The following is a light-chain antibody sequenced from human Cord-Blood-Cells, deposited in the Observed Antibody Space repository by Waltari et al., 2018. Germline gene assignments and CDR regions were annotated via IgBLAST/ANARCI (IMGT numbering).Light chain of an antibody. CDR1: SSHVGSYNL. CDR3: CSYAGSSTWV. J-gene: IGLJ3*02. Sequence: QSALTQPASVSGSPGHSITISCTGTSSHVGSYNLVSWYQQHPGKAPKLMIYEGSKRPSGVSNRFSGSKSGNTASLTISGLQAEDEADYYCCSYAGSSTWVFSGGTKLTVL. CDR2: EGS. V-gene: IGLV2-23*01.